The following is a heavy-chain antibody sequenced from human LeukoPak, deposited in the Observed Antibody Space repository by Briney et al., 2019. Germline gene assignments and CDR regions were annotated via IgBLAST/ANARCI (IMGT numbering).Heavy chain of an antibody. V-gene: IGHV3-30*04. CDR3: AREFGESARPDYYYYGMDV. CDR2: ISYDGSNK. Sequence: PGRSLRLSCAASGFTFSSYAMHWVRQASGKGLEWVAVISYDGSNKYYADSVKGRFTISRDNSKNTLYLQMNSLRAEDTAVYHCAREFGESARPDYYYYGMDVWGQGTTVTVSS. D-gene: IGHD3-10*01. J-gene: IGHJ6*02. CDR1: GFTFSSYA.